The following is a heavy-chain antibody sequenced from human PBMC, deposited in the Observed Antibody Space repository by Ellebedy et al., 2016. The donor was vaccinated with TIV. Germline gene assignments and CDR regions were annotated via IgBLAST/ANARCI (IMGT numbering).Heavy chain of an antibody. CDR2: INPNSGGT. CDR1: GYAFTGYY. V-gene: IGHV1-2*04. Sequence: ASVKVSCKASGYAFTGYYMHWVRQVPGQGLEWMGWINPNSGGTKYAQNFQGWVTMTRDTSISTAYIELSRPTSDDTAMYYCARRGYSSGPYWAFDSWGQGTLVTVPS. CDR3: ARRGYSSGPYWAFDS. J-gene: IGHJ3*02. D-gene: IGHD6-19*01.